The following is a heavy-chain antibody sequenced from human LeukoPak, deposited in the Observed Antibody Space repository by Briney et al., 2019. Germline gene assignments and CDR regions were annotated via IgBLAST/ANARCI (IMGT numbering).Heavy chain of an antibody. CDR1: GFTFSSYG. J-gene: IGHJ4*02. D-gene: IGHD3-22*01. CDR3: ATINSSGYYD. Sequence: GGSLRLSCAASGFTFSSYGMHWVRPAPGKGLEWVAFIRYDGSNKYYADSVKGRFTISRDNSKNTLYLQMNSLRSEDTAVYYCATINSSGYYDWGQGTLVTVSS. V-gene: IGHV3-30*02. CDR2: IRYDGSNK.